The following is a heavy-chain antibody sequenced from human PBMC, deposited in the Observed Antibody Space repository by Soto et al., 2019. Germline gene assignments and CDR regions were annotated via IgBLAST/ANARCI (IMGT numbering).Heavy chain of an antibody. Sequence: QVQLVQSGAEVMKPRSSVMVSCKASGGTFSSYAISWVRQASGQGLEWMGGIIPIFGTANYAQKFQGRVTTTADESTSTAYMELSSLRSEDTAVYYCARRGHTVVTDAFDIWGQGTMVTVSS. CDR2: IIPIFGTA. CDR1: GGTFSSYA. V-gene: IGHV1-69*01. J-gene: IGHJ3*02. D-gene: IGHD2-21*01. CDR3: ARRGHTVVTDAFDI.